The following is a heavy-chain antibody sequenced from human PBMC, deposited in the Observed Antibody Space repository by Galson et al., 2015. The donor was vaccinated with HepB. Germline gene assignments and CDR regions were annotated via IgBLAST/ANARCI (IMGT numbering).Heavy chain of an antibody. J-gene: IGHJ3*02. V-gene: IGHV1-69*13. CDR1: GYTLTELS. CDR2: IIPIFGTA. Sequence: SVKVSCKVSGYTLTELSMHWVRQAPGQGLEWMGGIIPIFGTANYAQKFQGRVTITADESTSTAYMELSSLRSEDTAVYYCARDPRTLYDYVWGSYRPDAFDIWGQGTMVTVSS. D-gene: IGHD3-16*02. CDR3: ARDPRTLYDYVWGSYRPDAFDI.